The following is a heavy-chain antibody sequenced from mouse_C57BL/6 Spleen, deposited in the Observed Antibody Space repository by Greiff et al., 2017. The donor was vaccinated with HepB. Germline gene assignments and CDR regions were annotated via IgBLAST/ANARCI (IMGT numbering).Heavy chain of an antibody. D-gene: IGHD1-1*01. CDR3: ARSGNYYGSRGWYFDV. J-gene: IGHJ1*03. CDR2: IHPNSGST. Sequence: QVQLQQPGAELVKPGASVKLSCKASGYTFTSYWMHWVKQRPGQGLEWIGMIHPNSGSTNYNEKFKSKATLTVDKSSSTAYMQLSSLTSEDSAVYYCARSGNYYGSRGWYFDVWGTGTTVTVSS. CDR1: GYTFTSYW. V-gene: IGHV1-64*01.